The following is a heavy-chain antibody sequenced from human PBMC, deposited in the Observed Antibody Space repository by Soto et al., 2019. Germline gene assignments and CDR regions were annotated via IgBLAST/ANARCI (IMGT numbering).Heavy chain of an antibody. CDR2: IYYTGST. V-gene: IGHV4-61*01. D-gene: IGHD2-2*01. CDR3: ARVGGFCSRTSCSNWFDP. J-gene: IGHJ5*02. Sequence: KTSETLSLTCPVSGGSVNSGSYSWSWIRQPPGKGLEWIGYIYYTGSTNYNPSLESRVTISVDTSKNQFSLKLNSVTAADTAIYYCARVGGFCSRTSCSNWFDPWGQGTLVTVSS. CDR1: GGSVNSGSYS.